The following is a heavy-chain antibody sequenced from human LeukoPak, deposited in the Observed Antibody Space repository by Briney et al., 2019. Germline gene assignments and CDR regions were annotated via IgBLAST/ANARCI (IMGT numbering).Heavy chain of an antibody. V-gene: IGHV1-69*13. CDR1: GGTFSSYA. J-gene: IGHJ3*02. Sequence: SVKVSCKASGGTFSSYAISWVRQAPGQGLEWMGGIIPIFGTANYAQKFQGRVTITADESTSTAYMELSSLRSEDTAVYYCARVAADSDAFDIWGQGTMVTVSS. CDR3: ARVAADSDAFDI. D-gene: IGHD6-25*01. CDR2: IIPIFGTA.